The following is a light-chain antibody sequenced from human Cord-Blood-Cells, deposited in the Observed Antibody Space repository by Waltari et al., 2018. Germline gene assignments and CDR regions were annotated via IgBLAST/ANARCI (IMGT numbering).Light chain of an antibody. CDR2: DVS. CDR1: RTDVCGYHF. CDR3: CSYAGSYTYV. Sequence: QSALSQPPSVYASPGQSVTMSCYATRTDVCGYHFFCWYQQQTSKAPKLMIYDVSKRPSGVPDRFSGSKSGNTASLTISGLQAEDEADYYCCSYAGSYTYVFGTGTKVTVL. V-gene: IGLV2-11*02. J-gene: IGLJ1*01.